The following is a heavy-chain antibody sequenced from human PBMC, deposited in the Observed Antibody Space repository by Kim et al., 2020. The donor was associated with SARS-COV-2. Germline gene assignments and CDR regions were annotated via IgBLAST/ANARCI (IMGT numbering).Heavy chain of an antibody. Sequence: PSVQGHVTISADKSISTAYLQWSSLKASDTAMYYCARVGATTYYYYGMDVWGQGTTVTVSS. CDR3: ARVGATTYYYYGMDV. J-gene: IGHJ6*02. V-gene: IGHV5-10-1*01. D-gene: IGHD1-26*01.